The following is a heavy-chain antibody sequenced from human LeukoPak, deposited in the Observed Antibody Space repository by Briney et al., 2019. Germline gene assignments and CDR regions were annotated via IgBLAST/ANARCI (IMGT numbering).Heavy chain of an antibody. CDR2: ISSSGSTI. J-gene: IGHJ3*02. D-gene: IGHD1-26*01. CDR1: GFTFSDYY. V-gene: IGHV3-11*01. Sequence: AGTLRLSCAASGFTFSDYYMSWIRQAPGKGLEWVSYISSSGSTIYYADSVKGRFTISRDNAKNSLYLQMNSLRAEDTAVYYCARDPREGDAFDIWGQGTMVTVSS. CDR3: ARDPREGDAFDI.